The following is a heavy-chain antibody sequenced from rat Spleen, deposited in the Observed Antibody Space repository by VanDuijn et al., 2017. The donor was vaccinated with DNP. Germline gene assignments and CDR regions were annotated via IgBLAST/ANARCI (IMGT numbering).Heavy chain of an antibody. V-gene: IGHV3-3*01. J-gene: IGHJ2*01. D-gene: IGHD1-12*03. CDR2: INSAGST. Sequence: EVQLQESGPGLLKPSQSLSLTCSVTGYSITSSSRWNWIRRFPGNKLEWMGYINSAGSTDYNPSLQSRISITRDTSKNQFFLRLDSVTSEDTATYFCARLDTMMVVLTWGPGVKVSVSS. CDR1: GYSITSSSR. CDR3: ARLDTMMVVLT.